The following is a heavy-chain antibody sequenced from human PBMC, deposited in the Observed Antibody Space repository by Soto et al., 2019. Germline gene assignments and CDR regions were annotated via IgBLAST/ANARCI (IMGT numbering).Heavy chain of an antibody. J-gene: IGHJ4*02. Sequence: EVQLLESGGGLVQPGGSLRLSCVASGFTFSSQTMSWVRQAPGKGLKWVSSISGSGVTTYYADSVKGRFTISRDNSKNMLYLQVNSLRAEDTAVYYCARLTTTWGQGTLVTVSS. CDR3: ARLTTT. D-gene: IGHD1-1*01. CDR1: GFTFSSQT. V-gene: IGHV3-23*01. CDR2: ISGSGVTT.